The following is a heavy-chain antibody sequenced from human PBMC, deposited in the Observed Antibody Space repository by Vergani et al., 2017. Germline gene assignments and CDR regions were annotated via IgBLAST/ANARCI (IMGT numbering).Heavy chain of an antibody. Sequence: QLQLQESGPGLVKPSETLSLTCTVSGGSISSSSYYWGWIRQPPGKGLEWIGSIYYSGSNYYNPSLKSRVTISVDTSKNQLSLKLSSVTAAATAVYYCARIAAAVNYYYYYGMDVWGQGTTVTVSS. CDR3: ARIAAAVNYYYYYGMDV. CDR2: IYYSGSN. CDR1: GGSISSSSYY. V-gene: IGHV4-39*07. D-gene: IGHD6-13*01. J-gene: IGHJ6*02.